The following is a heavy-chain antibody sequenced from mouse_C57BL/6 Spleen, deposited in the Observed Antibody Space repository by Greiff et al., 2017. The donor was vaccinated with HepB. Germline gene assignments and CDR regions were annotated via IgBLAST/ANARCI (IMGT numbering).Heavy chain of an antibody. V-gene: IGHV5-16*01. CDR1: GFTFSDYY. D-gene: IGHD3-3*01. CDR2: INYDGSST. J-gene: IGHJ1*03. Sequence: EVKLVESEGGLVQPGSSMKLSCTASGFTFSDYYMAWVRQVPEKGLEWVANINYDGSSTYYLDSLKSRFIISRDNAKNLLYLQMSSLKSEDTATYYCARDEEGTGGYFDVWGTGTTVTVAS. CDR3: ARDEEGTGGYFDV.